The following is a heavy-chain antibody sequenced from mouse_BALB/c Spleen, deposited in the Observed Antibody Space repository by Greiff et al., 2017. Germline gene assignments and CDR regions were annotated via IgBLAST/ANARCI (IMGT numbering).Heavy chain of an antibody. CDR3: ARSSSSGYVPYYFDY. V-gene: IGHV14-1*02. D-gene: IGHD3-1*01. J-gene: IGHJ2*01. CDR1: GFNIKDYY. CDR2: IDPENGNT. Sequence: EVQLQESGAELVRPGALVKLSCKASGFNIKDYYMHWVKQRPEQGLEWIGWIDPENGNTIYDPKFQGKASITADTSSNTAYLQLSSLTSEDTAVYYCARSSSSGYVPYYFDYWGQGTTLTVSS.